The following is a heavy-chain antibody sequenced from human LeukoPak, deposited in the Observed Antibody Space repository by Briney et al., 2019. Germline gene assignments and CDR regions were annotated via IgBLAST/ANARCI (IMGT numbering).Heavy chain of an antibody. D-gene: IGHD1-20*01. J-gene: IGHJ4*02. CDR2: IYWDDDK. CDR1: GFSPTTTGVG. CDR3: ARRRGGYNWNHGDFDY. Sequence: SGPTLVNPTQALALTCTFSGFSPTTTGVGVGWIRQSPGKALEWLALIYWDDDKRYSPSLKNRLTITKDTSRNQVVLTMTNVDPVDTATYYCARRRGGYNWNHGDFDYWGQGTLDTVSS. V-gene: IGHV2-5*02.